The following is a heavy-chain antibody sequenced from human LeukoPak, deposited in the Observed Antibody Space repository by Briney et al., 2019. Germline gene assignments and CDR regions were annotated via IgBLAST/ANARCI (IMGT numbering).Heavy chain of an antibody. J-gene: IGHJ4*02. V-gene: IGHV4-59*01. Sequence: SETLSLTCTVSGGSISSYYWSWIRQPPGKGLEWIGYIYYSGSTNYNPSLKSRVTISVDTSKNQFSLTLSSVTAADTAVYYCARAIYGDPYYFDYWGQGTLVTVSS. D-gene: IGHD4-17*01. CDR1: GGSISSYY. CDR3: ARAIYGDPYYFDY. CDR2: IYYSGST.